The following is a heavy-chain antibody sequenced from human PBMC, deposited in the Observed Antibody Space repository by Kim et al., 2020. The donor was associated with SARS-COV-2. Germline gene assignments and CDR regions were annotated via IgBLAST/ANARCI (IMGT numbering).Heavy chain of an antibody. D-gene: IGHD2-2*01. J-gene: IGHJ3*02. CDR3: ARYNQLLSDAFDI. V-gene: IGHV6-1*01. Sequence: YAVSVKSRITINPDTPKNQFSLQLNSVTPEDTAVYYCARYNQLLSDAFDIWGQGTMVTVSS.